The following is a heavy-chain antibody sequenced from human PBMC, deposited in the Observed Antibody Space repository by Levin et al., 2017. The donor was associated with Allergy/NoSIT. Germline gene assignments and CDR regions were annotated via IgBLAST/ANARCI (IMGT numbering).Heavy chain of an antibody. D-gene: IGHD2-2*01. V-gene: IGHV4-30-4*01. J-gene: IGHJ3*02. CDR2: IYYSGST. CDR1: GGSIRSGDNY. CDR3: ARDPGPEGYCSSVGCRGGAFDS. Sequence: SQTLSLPCTVSGGSIRSGDNYWNWIRQPPGKGLEWIGYIYYSGSTYYNPSLKSRVTISIDTSKNKFSLKFNYVTAADTAVYYCARDPGPEGYCSSVGCRGGAFDSWGHGTMVTVSS.